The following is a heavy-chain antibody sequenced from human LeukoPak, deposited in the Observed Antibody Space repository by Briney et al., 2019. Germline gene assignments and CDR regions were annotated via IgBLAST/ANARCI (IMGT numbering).Heavy chain of an antibody. D-gene: IGHD6-6*01. Sequence: ASVKVSCKASGYTFTGYYMHWVRQAPGQGLEWKGRINPNSADRNCAQRFQGRVTMTRDTSISTAYMELSRLRSDDTAVYYCARVSGYSSSDYWGQGTLVTVSS. V-gene: IGHV1-2*06. CDR1: GYTFTGYY. J-gene: IGHJ4*02. CDR3: ARVSGYSSSDY. CDR2: INPNSADR.